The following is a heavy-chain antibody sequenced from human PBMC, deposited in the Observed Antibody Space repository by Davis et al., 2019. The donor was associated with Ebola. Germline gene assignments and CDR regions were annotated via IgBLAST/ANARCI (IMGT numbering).Heavy chain of an antibody. CDR2: IYYSGST. V-gene: IGHV4-39*01. CDR1: GGSISSSSYY. Sequence: SETLSLTCTVSGGSISSSSYYWGWIRQPPGKGLEWIGSIYYSGSTYYNPSLKSRVTISVDTSKNQFSLKLSSVTAADTAVYYCARGHFYGSGSSPFQHWGQGTLVTVSS. J-gene: IGHJ1*01. D-gene: IGHD3-10*01. CDR3: ARGHFYGSGSSPFQH.